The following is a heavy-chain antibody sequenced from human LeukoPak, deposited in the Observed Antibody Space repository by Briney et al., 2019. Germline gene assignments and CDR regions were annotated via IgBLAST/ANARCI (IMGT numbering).Heavy chain of an antibody. J-gene: IGHJ4*02. CDR1: GFTLNNYA. V-gene: IGHV3-30*04. CDR2: ISYDGRNE. Sequence: GGSLRLSCAASGFTLNNYAMHWVRQAPGKGLEWVAVISYDGRNEYYADSMKGRITISRDNSKHTLYLQMNSLRAEDTAVYYCARDRSSYEYNFDYWGQGTLVTVSS. CDR3: ARDRSSYEYNFDY. D-gene: IGHD5-12*01.